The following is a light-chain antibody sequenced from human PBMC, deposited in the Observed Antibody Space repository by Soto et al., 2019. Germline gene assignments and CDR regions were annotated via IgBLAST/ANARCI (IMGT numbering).Light chain of an antibody. CDR1: QDISRW. V-gene: IGKV1-12*01. CDR2: SAS. J-gene: IGKJ4*01. Sequence: DIQMTQSPSSVSASVGDRVTITCRASQDISRWLAWYQQKPGKAPNLLIYSASSLYSGVPSRFSDSGSGTDFTLTISSLQPEDFATYYCQQANTFALTFGGGTRVEIK. CDR3: QQANTFALT.